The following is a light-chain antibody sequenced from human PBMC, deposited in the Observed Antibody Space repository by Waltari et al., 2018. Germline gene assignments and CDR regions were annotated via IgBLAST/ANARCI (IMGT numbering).Light chain of an antibody. Sequence: DIVMTQSPDSLLVSLGERATIRCNSSQSILYTSNDKNYLAWYQQKAGQPPRLLVHWASIRESVVPDRFRGSGSGTDFTLTISNLQPEDVAFYWCQQYFNSPIAFGQGTRLEIK. CDR1: QSILYTSNDKNY. CDR3: QQYFNSPIA. V-gene: IGKV4-1*01. J-gene: IGKJ5*01. CDR2: WAS.